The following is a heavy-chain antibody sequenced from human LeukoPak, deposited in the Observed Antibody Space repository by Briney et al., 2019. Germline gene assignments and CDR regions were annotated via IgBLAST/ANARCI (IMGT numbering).Heavy chain of an antibody. V-gene: IGHV3-7*01. D-gene: IGHD3/OR15-3a*01. CDR1: GFTFSSYW. CDR2: INQDGSEK. Sequence: GGSLRLSCAASGFTFSSYWMNWVRQAPGKGLEWVASINQDGSEKYYLDSVKGRFTISRDNAKNSLYLQMNSLRAEDTAVYYCARIWTGGYWGQGTLVTVSS. J-gene: IGHJ4*02. CDR3: ARIWTGGY.